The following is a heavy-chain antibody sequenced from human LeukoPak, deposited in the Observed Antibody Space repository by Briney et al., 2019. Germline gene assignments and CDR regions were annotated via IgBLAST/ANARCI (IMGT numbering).Heavy chain of an antibody. D-gene: IGHD2-21*01. CDR3: ARGFWGGALDY. CDR1: GYSISSGFY. V-gene: IGHV4-38-2*02. J-gene: IGHJ4*02. Sequence: SETLSLTCTVSGYSISSGFYWGWIRQPPGKGLEWIGIIHHSGNTYYNPSLKSRLTISADTSKNQFSLKLHSVTAADAAVYYCARGFWGGALDYWGQGTLHTVS. CDR2: IHHSGNT.